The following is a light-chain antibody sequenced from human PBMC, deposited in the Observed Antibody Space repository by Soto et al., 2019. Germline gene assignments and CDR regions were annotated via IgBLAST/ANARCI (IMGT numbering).Light chain of an antibody. J-gene: IGKJ1*01. Sequence: IRMTQSPSTQSASVGDSVTITCRASQSIGNWLAWYQQKPGRAPKFLIYEASSLESGVPSSFSGSGSGTDFTLTISGLQPDDFATYYCQQYKSYPLTFGQGTKVDIK. CDR2: EAS. CDR3: QQYKSYPLT. V-gene: IGKV1-5*03. CDR1: QSIGNW.